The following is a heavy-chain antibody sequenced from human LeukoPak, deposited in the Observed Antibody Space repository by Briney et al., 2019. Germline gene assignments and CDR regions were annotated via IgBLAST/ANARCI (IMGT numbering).Heavy chain of an antibody. CDR1: GFTFRNYW. D-gene: IGHD6-19*01. CDR3: AKQAGAYRSGREFFDY. J-gene: IGHJ4*02. V-gene: IGHV3-7*03. CDR2: IKPDGSAE. Sequence: SGGSLRLSCAASGFTFRNYWMGWVRQAPGKGLEWVANIKPDGSAEYYADSVRGRFTTSRDNANNLLYLQMNRLRAEDTAVYYCAKQAGAYRSGREFFDYWGQGTLVTVSS.